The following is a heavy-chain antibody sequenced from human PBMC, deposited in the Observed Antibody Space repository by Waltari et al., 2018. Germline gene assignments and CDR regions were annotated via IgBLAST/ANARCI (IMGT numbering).Heavy chain of an antibody. CDR2: IYPAGSA. D-gene: IGHD5-18*01. CDR3: ATARDEDTAMVFFDN. V-gene: IGHV3-66*02. CDR1: GFSVSTTH. Sequence: EVKLVESGGGLVHPGGSLRLSCSASGFSVSTTHMSWVRQAPGKGLVWVLTIYPAGSAYNADSVEGRFTISRDMSNNMLHLQMNNLRLDDSGTYYCATARDEDTAMVFFDNWGQGTLVSVSS. J-gene: IGHJ4*02.